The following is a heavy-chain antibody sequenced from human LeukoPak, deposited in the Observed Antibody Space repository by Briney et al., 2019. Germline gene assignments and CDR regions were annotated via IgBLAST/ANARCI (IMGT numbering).Heavy chain of an antibody. D-gene: IGHD3-3*01. CDR2: INPNSGGT. V-gene: IGHV1-2*02. CDR1: GYTFTGYY. J-gene: IGHJ4*02. Sequence: GASVKVSCKASGYTFTGYYMHWVRQPPGQGLEWMGWINPNSGGTNYAQKFQGRVTMTRDTSISTAYMELSRLRSDDTAVYYCAREDYDFWSGYYYWGQGTLVTVYS. CDR3: AREDYDFWSGYYY.